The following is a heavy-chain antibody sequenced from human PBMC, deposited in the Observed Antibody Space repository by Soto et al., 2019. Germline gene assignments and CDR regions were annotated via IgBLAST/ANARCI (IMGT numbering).Heavy chain of an antibody. CDR3: AKVLGTGNNYYYYGMDV. D-gene: IGHD1-1*01. CDR2: ISGSGGST. V-gene: IGHV3-23*01. Sequence: GGSLRLSCAASGFTFSSYAMSWVRQAPGKGLEWVSAISGSGGSTYYADSVKGRFTISRDNSKNTLYLQMSSLRAEDTAVYYCAKVLGTGNNYYYYGMDVWGQGTTVTVSS. J-gene: IGHJ6*02. CDR1: GFTFSSYA.